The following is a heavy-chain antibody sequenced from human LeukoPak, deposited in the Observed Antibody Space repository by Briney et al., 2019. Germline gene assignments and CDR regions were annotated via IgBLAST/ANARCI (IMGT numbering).Heavy chain of an antibody. D-gene: IGHD2-15*01. CDR1: GFTFSDYY. V-gene: IGHV3-11*06. CDR3: ARVSCSGGSCFTYFDY. Sequence: PGGSLRLSCAASGFTFSDYYMSWIRQAPGKGLEWVSSISSSSSYIYYADSVKGRFTISRDNAKNSLYLQMNSLRAEDTAVYYCARVSCSGGSCFTYFDYWGQGTLVTVSS. J-gene: IGHJ4*02. CDR2: ISSSSSYI.